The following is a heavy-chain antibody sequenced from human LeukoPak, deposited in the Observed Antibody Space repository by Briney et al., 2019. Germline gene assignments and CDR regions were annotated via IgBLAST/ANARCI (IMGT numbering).Heavy chain of an antibody. Sequence: GGSLRLSCAASGFTFDDYGMHWVRQAPGKGLEWVAFIRYDGSNKYYADSVKGRFTISRDNSKNTLYLQMNSLRAEDTAVYYCAKDIVGYYDSSGPDYWGQGTLVTVSS. CDR1: GFTFDDYG. J-gene: IGHJ4*02. CDR2: IRYDGSNK. CDR3: AKDIVGYYDSSGPDY. V-gene: IGHV3-30*02. D-gene: IGHD3-22*01.